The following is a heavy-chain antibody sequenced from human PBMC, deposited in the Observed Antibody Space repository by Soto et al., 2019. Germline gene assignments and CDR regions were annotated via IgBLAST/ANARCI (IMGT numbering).Heavy chain of an antibody. J-gene: IGHJ4*02. CDR2: IYYSGST. CDR1: GASVSSGSHY. CDR3: ARDPIGHSSSHFFDQ. V-gene: IGHV4-61*01. D-gene: IGHD6-6*01. Sequence: SLTCSVSGASVSSGSHYWSWIRQSPGKGLEWIGFIYYSGSTNYNPSLKSRVTISVDTSKNQFSLKVSSVTAADTAVYFCARDPIGHSSSHFFDQWGQGNLVTVSS.